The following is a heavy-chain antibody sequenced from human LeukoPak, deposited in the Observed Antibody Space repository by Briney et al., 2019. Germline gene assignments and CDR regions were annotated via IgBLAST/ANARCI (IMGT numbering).Heavy chain of an antibody. CDR1: GYTFTSYA. D-gene: IGHD4-23*01. CDR2: MNPNSGAT. J-gene: IGHJ5*02. Sequence: ASVKVSCKASGYTFTSYAFNWVRQATGQGLEWMGWMNPNSGATGYAQKFQGRVTTTRNTSIGTAYMELSSLTSEDTAVYYCARDYGGNSGWFDPWGQGTLVTVSS. V-gene: IGHV1-8*01. CDR3: ARDYGGNSGWFDP.